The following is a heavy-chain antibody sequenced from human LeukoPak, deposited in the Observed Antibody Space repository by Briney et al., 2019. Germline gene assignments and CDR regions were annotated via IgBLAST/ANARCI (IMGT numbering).Heavy chain of an antibody. CDR2: ISISGTKT. J-gene: IGHJ4*02. V-gene: IGHV3-23*01. CDR1: EFNFSTHT. D-gene: IGHD4-17*01. CDR3: ANEIRPNDY. Sequence: GGSLRLSCAASEFNFSTHTMTWVRQAPGKGLEWVSAISISGTKTYYADSVKGRFTISRDNSKNTLYLQMYSLRAEDTAVYYCANEIRPNDYWGQGTLVTVSS.